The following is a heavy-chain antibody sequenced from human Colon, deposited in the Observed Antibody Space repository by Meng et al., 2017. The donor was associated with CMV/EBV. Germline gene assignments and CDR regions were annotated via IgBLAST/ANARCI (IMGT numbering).Heavy chain of an antibody. Sequence: GGSLRPSCATSGFIFSDHNINWVRQAPGKGLEWVSSISSSGTYIYYADSVKGRFTISRDNAKDSVDLLMTSLRAEDTAVYYCTRTFRYYFDFWGQGTLVTVSS. V-gene: IGHV3-21*01. CDR1: GFIFSDHN. J-gene: IGHJ4*02. D-gene: IGHD2/OR15-2a*01. CDR3: TRTFRYYFDF. CDR2: ISSSGTYI.